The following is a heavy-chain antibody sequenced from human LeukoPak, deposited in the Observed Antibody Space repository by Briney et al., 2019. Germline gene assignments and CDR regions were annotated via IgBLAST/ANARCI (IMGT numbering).Heavy chain of an antibody. D-gene: IGHD6-13*01. Sequence: SETLSLTCTVSGGSISSYYWSWIRQPPGKGLEWIGYIYYSGSTNYNPSLKSRVTISVDTSKNQFSLKLSSVTAADTAVYYCARVSSGSWYKTYYYGMDVWGQGTTVTVSS. J-gene: IGHJ6*02. V-gene: IGHV4-59*01. CDR2: IYYSGST. CDR1: GGSISSYY. CDR3: ARVSSGSWYKTYYYGMDV.